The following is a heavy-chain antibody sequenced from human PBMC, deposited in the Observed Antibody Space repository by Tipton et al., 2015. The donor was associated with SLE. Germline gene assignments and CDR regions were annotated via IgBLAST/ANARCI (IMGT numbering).Heavy chain of an antibody. D-gene: IGHD3-10*01. CDR2: VYYSGKT. CDR3: ATSDFYGSGQGLDV. J-gene: IGHJ6*02. V-gene: IGHV4-39*07. Sequence: TLSLTCTVSGGSISSSSYPWAWFRQPPGKGLEWIGSVYYSGKTSYNPSLMSRVIISEDTSTNQFSLILSSVTAADTAVYYCATSDFYGSGQGLDVWGQGTTVTVSS. CDR1: GGSISSSSYP.